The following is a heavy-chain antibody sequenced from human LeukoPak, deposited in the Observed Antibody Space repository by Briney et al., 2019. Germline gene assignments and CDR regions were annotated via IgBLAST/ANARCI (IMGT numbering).Heavy chain of an antibody. J-gene: IGHJ6*03. D-gene: IGHD3-10*01. CDR2: ISGSGGST. CDR3: AIMVRGVKRGYYYYYMDV. V-gene: IGHV3-23*01. CDR1: GFTFSSYG. Sequence: PGRSLRLSCAASGFTFSSYGMSWVRQAPGKGLEWVSTISGSGGSTFYADSVKGRSTISRDNSKNTLYLQMNSLRAEDTAVYYCAIMVRGVKRGYYYYYMDVWGKGTTVTISS.